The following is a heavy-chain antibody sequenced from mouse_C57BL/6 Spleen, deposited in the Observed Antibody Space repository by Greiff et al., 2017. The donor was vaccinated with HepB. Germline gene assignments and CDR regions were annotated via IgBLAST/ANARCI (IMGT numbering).Heavy chain of an antibody. Sequence: VQLQQSGAELVRPGASVTLSCKASGYTFTDYEMHWVQQTPVHGLEWIGAIDPETGGTAYNQKFKGKAILTADKSSSTAYMELRSLTSEDSAVYYCTRRGGITRAMDYWGQGTSVTVSS. V-gene: IGHV1-15*01. CDR1: GYTFTDYE. D-gene: IGHD2-4*01. J-gene: IGHJ4*01. CDR3: TRRGGITRAMDY. CDR2: IDPETGGT.